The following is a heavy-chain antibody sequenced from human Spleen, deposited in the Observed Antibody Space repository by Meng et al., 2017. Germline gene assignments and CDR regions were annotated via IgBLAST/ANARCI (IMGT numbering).Heavy chain of an antibody. Sequence: EVQLVESGGDFFQPGGSLGLSCAASGFNFSSYSMNWVRWAPGKGLEWVSSISSSSSYIYYADSEKGRFTISRDNAKNSLYLQMNSLRAEDTAVYYCARSLTTVNVFDYWGQGTLVTVSS. CDR3: ARSLTTVNVFDY. J-gene: IGHJ4*02. CDR2: ISSSSSYI. D-gene: IGHD4-17*01. V-gene: IGHV3-21*01. CDR1: GFNFSSYS.